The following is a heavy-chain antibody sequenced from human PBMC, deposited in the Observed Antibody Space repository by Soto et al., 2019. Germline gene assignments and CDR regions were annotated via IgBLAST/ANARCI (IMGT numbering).Heavy chain of an antibody. D-gene: IGHD1-20*01. J-gene: IGHJ4*02. CDR3: IPTISGSLGY. CDR1: KLTFSSYT. Sequence: PGGSLRLSCAVSKLTFSSYTMSWVRQAPGKGLEWVSGISSSGGTTYYADSVKGRFSISRDNSKNSLYLQLNSLRVEDTAMYYCIPTISGSLGYWGQGTLVTVSS. CDR2: ISSSGGTT. V-gene: IGHV3-23*01.